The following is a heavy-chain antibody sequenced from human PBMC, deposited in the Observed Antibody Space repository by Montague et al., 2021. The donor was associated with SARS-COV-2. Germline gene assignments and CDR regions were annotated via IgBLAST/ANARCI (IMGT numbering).Heavy chain of an antibody. CDR2: LNGDGSFT. Sequence: SLRLSCADSGFTFSSYWMHWVRQAPGKGLVWVARLNGDGSFTSYMDSVKGRFTISRDNAKNTLYLQMNSLRGEDTAVHYCASFGLNWKDSYWGQGTLVAVSS. CDR3: ASFGLNWKDSY. J-gene: IGHJ4*02. V-gene: IGHV3-74*01. D-gene: IGHD1-20*01. CDR1: GFTFSSYW.